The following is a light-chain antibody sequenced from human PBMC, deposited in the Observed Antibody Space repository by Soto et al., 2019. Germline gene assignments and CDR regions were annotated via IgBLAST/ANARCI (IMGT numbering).Light chain of an antibody. CDR3: SSYTSSSAYV. Sequence: QSVLTQPPSASGAPGQSVTISCTGTSSDVGGYNYVSWYQQHPGKAPKLMIYEVSKRPSGVPDRFSGSKSGNTASLTVSGLQAEDEADYYCSSYTSSSAYVFGNGTKSPS. J-gene: IGLJ1*01. CDR2: EVS. V-gene: IGLV2-8*01. CDR1: SSDVGGYNY.